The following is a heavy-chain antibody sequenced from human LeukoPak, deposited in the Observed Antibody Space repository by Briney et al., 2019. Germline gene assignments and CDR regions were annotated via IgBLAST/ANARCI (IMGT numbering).Heavy chain of an antibody. CDR3: ARDFESTYYYYYMDV. V-gene: IGHV1-69*04. J-gene: IGHJ6*03. D-gene: IGHD2-2*01. Sequence: SVKVSCKASGGTFSSYTISWVRQAPGQGLEWMGRIIPILGIANYAQKFQGRVTITADKSTSTAYMELSSLRSEDTAMYYCARDFESTYYYYYMDVWGKGTTVTVSS. CDR2: IIPILGIA. CDR1: GGTFSSYT.